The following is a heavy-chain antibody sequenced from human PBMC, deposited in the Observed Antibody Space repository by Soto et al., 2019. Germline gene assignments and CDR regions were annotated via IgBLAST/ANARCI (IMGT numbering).Heavy chain of an antibody. J-gene: IGHJ4*02. CDR2: IYYSGST. CDR3: ARDYYGSGSPPLDY. V-gene: IGHV4-39*07. CDR1: CGSISSSSYY. Sequence: SETLSLTCTVSCGSISSSSYYWGWIRQPPGKGLEWIGSIYYSGSTYYNPSLKSRVTISVDTSKNQFSLKLSSVTAADTAVYYCARDYYGSGSPPLDYWGQGTLVTVSS. D-gene: IGHD3-10*01.